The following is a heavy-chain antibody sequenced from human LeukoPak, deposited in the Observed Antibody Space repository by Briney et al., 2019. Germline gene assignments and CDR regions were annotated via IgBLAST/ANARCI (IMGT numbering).Heavy chain of an antibody. Sequence: ASVKVSCKASGGTFRSYGINWVRQATGQGLEWMGWINPHSGKTGYAQKFQGRVTMTTDTSASTAYMELSSLRSEDTAVYHCARLSSHYGDYKVDPWGQGTLVTVSS. CDR3: ARLSSHYGDYKVDP. D-gene: IGHD4-17*01. V-gene: IGHV1-8*01. CDR2: INPHSGKT. CDR1: GGTFRSYG. J-gene: IGHJ5*02.